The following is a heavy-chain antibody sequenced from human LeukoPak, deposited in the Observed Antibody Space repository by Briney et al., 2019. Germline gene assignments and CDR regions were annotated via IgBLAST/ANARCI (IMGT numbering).Heavy chain of an antibody. J-gene: IGHJ4*02. CDR1: GASMSSYY. V-gene: IGHV4-59*01. CDR3: VSGQLWLDY. D-gene: IGHD5-18*01. CDR2: IYYSGST. Sequence: SETLSLTCTVSGASMSSYYWSWIRQPPGKGLEWIGYIYYSGSTKHSSSLKSRVAISVDTSKNQFSLKLNSVTAADTAVYYCVSGQLWLDYWGQGALVTVSS.